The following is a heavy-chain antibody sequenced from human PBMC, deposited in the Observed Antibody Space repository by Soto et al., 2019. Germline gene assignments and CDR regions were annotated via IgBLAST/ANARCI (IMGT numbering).Heavy chain of an antibody. V-gene: IGHV3-23*01. Sequence: GGSLRLSCAASGFTFSSYAMSWVRQAPGKGLEWVSAISGSGGSTYYADSVKGRFTISRDNSKNTLYLQMNSLRAEDTAVYYCAKDNRFLEWLSAYMDVWGKGTTVTVSS. CDR3: AKDNRFLEWLSAYMDV. CDR2: ISGSGGST. D-gene: IGHD3-3*01. CDR1: GFTFSSYA. J-gene: IGHJ6*03.